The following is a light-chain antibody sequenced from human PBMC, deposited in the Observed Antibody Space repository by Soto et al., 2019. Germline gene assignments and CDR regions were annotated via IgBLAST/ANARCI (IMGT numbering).Light chain of an antibody. CDR3: SSYTSRNTLV. Sequence: QSVLTQAASVSGSPGQSITISCTGTGSDIGGYNYVSWYQQFPGKAPQLIISDVSNRPSGVSHRFSGSKSGNTASLTISGLQAEDEADYYCSSYTSRNTLVFGGGTKLTVL. CDR2: DVS. CDR1: GSDIGGYNY. V-gene: IGLV2-14*01. J-gene: IGLJ3*02.